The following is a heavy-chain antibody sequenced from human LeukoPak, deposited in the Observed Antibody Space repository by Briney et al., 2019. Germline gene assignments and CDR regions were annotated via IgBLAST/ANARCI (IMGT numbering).Heavy chain of an antibody. Sequence: KPSETLSLTCTVSGGSISSSSYYWGWIRQPPGKGLEWIGSIYYSGSTYYNPSLKSRVTISVDTSKNQFSLKLSSVTAADTAVYYCVRLNYYGSGSYPDWFDPWGQGTLVTVSS. J-gene: IGHJ5*02. D-gene: IGHD3-10*01. V-gene: IGHV4-39*01. CDR2: IYYSGST. CDR1: GGSISSSSYY. CDR3: VRLNYYGSGSYPDWFDP.